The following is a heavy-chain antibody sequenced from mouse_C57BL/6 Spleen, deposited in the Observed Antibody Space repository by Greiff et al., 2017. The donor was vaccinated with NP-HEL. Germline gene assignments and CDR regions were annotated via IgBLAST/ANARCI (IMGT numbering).Heavy chain of an antibody. CDR3: ARSTLGPYYFDY. Sequence: VQLQQSGAELARPGASVKMSCKASGYTFTSYTMHWVKQRPGQGLEWIGYINPSSGYPKYNQKFKDKATLTADKSSSTAYMQLSSLTSEDSAVYYCARSTLGPYYFDYWGQGTTLTVSS. D-gene: IGHD4-1*01. CDR1: GYTFTSYT. V-gene: IGHV1-4*01. J-gene: IGHJ2*01. CDR2: INPSSGYP.